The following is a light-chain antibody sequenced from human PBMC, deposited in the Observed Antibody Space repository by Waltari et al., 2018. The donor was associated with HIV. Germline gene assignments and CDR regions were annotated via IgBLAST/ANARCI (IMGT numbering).Light chain of an antibody. Sequence: QSALTQPASVSGSPGQSIVLPCTGSSSDIGYYDYVSWYQQYPGQAPKALIYEVTSRPSGTSPRFAGAKSSTTAFLAISELQTDDEADYFCSSYTRRGTVVFGGGTRLTVL. CDR1: SSDIGYYDY. V-gene: IGLV2-14*03. CDR2: EVT. J-gene: IGLJ2*01. CDR3: SSYTRRGTVV.